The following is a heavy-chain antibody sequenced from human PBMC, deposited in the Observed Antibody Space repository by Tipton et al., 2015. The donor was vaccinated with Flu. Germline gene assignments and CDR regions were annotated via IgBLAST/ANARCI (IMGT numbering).Heavy chain of an antibody. CDR2: INQGGSEK. J-gene: IGHJ4*02. V-gene: IGHV3-7*01. CDR3: ARTRGGYCTSSSCYADYFDY. CDR1: GFTFSTHW. Sequence: SLRLSCAASGFTFSTHWMGWVRQAPGKGLEWVANINQGGSEKYYVDSVKGRFTISRDNAKNSLHLQMNSLRAEDTAVYYCARTRGGYCTSSSCYADYFDYWGQGTLVTVSS. D-gene: IGHD2-2*01.